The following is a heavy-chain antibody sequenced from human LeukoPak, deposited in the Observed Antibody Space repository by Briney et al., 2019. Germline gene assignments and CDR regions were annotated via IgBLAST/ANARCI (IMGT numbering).Heavy chain of an antibody. J-gene: IGHJ4*02. Sequence: GGSLRLSCAASGFTFSSYSMNWVRQAPGKGLEWVSNISSSSSTIYYADSVKGRFTISRDNAKNSLYLQMNSLRAEDTAVYYCARDLPYYYDSSVFDYWGQGTLVTVSS. CDR1: GFTFSSYS. D-gene: IGHD3-22*01. CDR3: ARDLPYYYDSSVFDY. V-gene: IGHV3-48*04. CDR2: ISSSSSTI.